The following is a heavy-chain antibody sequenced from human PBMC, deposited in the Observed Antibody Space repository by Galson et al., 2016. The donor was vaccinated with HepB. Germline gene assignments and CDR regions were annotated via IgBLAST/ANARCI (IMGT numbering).Heavy chain of an antibody. D-gene: IGHD4-23*01. V-gene: IGHV3-53*01. CDR3: ARDLPVATAGGFDL. Sequence: AASGLIVSANYLTWVRQAPGRGLEGVSVIYSDGRPYYSDSVRGRFTISRDNAKNTVYLQMNSLRVEDTAMYYCARDLPVATAGGFDLWGQGTMVTVSS. CDR2: IYSDGRP. CDR1: GLIVSANY. J-gene: IGHJ3*01.